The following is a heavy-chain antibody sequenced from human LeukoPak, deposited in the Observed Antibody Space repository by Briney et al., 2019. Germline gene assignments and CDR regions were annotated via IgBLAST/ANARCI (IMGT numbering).Heavy chain of an antibody. D-gene: IGHD5-18*01. CDR1: GGSFSGYY. V-gene: IGHV4-34*01. CDR2: INHSGST. J-gene: IGHJ6*02. CDR3: TRGFDRYSYGYLYGMDV. Sequence: PSETLSLTCAVYGGSFSGYYWSWIRQPPGKGLEWIGEINHSGSTNYNPSLKSRVTISVDTSKNQFSLKLSSVTAADTAVYYCTRGFDRYSYGYLYGMDVWGQGTTVTVSS.